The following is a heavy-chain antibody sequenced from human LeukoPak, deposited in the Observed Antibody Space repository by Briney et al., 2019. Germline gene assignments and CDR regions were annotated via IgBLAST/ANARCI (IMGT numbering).Heavy chain of an antibody. CDR1: GGSISSGSYY. D-gene: IGHD1-26*01. J-gene: IGHJ4*02. CDR2: IYTSGST. V-gene: IGHV4-61*02. Sequence: SETLSLTCTVSGGSISSGSYYWSWIRQPAGKGLEWIGRIYTSGSTNYNPSLKSRVTISVDTSKNQFSLKLSSVTAADTAVYYCARGIVGATPSFDYWGQGTLVTVSS. CDR3: ARGIVGATPSFDY.